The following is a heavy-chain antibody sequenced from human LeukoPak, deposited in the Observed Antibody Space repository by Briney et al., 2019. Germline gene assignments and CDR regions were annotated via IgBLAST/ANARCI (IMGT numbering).Heavy chain of an antibody. J-gene: IGHJ4*02. CDR3: AKSSGAVAADDFDY. D-gene: IGHD6-19*01. CDR2: ISGSGGST. V-gene: IGHV3-23*01. Sequence: RGSLRLSCTASVFTFSSYAISWVRPAPGKGLEWGSAISGSGGSTYYADSVKGRFTISRDNSKNTLYLQMNSLRAEDTAVYYCAKSSGAVAADDFDYWGQGTLVTVSS. CDR1: VFTFSSYA.